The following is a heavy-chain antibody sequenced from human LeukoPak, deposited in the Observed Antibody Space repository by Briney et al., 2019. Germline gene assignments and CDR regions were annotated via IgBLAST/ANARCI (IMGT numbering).Heavy chain of an antibody. CDR3: ASSISGWYGGLDY. D-gene: IGHD6-19*01. Sequence: GGSLRLSCAASGFTFSSYWMSWVRQAPGKGLEWVANIKQDGSEKYYVDSVKGRFTISRDNAKNSLYLQMNSLRAEDTAVYYCASSISGWYGGLDYWGQGTLVTVSS. J-gene: IGHJ4*02. CDR2: IKQDGSEK. V-gene: IGHV3-7*01. CDR1: GFTFSSYW.